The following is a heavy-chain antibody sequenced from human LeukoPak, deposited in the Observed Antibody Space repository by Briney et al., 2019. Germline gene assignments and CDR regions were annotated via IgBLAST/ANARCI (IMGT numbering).Heavy chain of an antibody. D-gene: IGHD1-26*01. CDR2: IKDDGSEE. V-gene: IGHV3-7*01. CDR1: GFTFSSYW. Sequence: GGSLRLSCAASGFTFSSYWMSWVRQAPGKGLEWVANIKDDGSEEYYVDSMKGRFTISRDNAKNSLYLQMNSLRAEDTAVYYCARRLSGSYYAYFDCWGQGTLVTVSS. J-gene: IGHJ4*02. CDR3: ARRLSGSYYAYFDC.